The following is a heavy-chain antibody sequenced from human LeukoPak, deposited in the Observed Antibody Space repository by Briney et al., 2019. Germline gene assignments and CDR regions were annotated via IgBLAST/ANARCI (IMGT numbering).Heavy chain of an antibody. Sequence: GGSLRLSCAAPALTFSSYDMNWVRQAPGKGLEWVSSISSSSSYIYYADSVKGRFTISRDSAKNSLYLQMNSLRAEDTAVFYCARDRADAFAIWGQGTMVTVSS. J-gene: IGHJ3*02. CDR2: ISSSSSYI. CDR1: ALTFSSYD. V-gene: IGHV3-21*01. CDR3: ARDRADAFAI.